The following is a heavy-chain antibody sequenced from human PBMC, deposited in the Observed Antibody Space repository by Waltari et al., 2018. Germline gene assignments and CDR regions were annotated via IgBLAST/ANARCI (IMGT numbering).Heavy chain of an antibody. CDR1: GFTFSSYA. CDR2: ISYDGSNK. D-gene: IGHD1-7*01. J-gene: IGHJ4*02. CDR3: ARGRTNFDY. Sequence: QVQLVESGGGVVQPGRSLRLSCAASGFTFSSYAMHWVRQAPGKGLEWVAVISYDGSNKDYADSVKGRFTISRDNSKNTLYLQMNSLRAEDTAVYYCARGRTNFDYWGQGTLVTVSS. V-gene: IGHV3-30-3*01.